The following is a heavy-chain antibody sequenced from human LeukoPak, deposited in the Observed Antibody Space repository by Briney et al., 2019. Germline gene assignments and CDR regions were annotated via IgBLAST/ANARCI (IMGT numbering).Heavy chain of an antibody. CDR1: GVTVATNY. CDR2: LYSGGKT. D-gene: IGHD6-6*01. J-gene: IGHJ4*02. V-gene: IGHV3-53*01. Sequence: PGGSLRLSCAASGVTVATNYMSWVRQAPGKGLEWVSILYSGGKTYYADSVKGRFTISRDNSKNTLFLQMDSLRAEDTAVYYCARDNAPYTTTSSGLGLFDYWGQGTLVTVSS. CDR3: ARDNAPYTTTSSGLGLFDY.